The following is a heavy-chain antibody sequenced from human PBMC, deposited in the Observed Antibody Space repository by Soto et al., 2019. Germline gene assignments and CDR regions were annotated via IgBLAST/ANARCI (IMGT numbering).Heavy chain of an antibody. J-gene: IGHJ3*02. Sequence: GASVKVSCKASGGSFSSYTISWVRQAPGQGLEWMGRIIPILGIANYAQKFQGRVTITADKSTSTAYMELSSLRSEDTAVYYCARVFLGIAAAGDDAFDIWGQGTMVTVSS. V-gene: IGHV1-69*02. D-gene: IGHD6-13*01. CDR2: IIPILGIA. CDR1: GGSFSSYT. CDR3: ARVFLGIAAAGDDAFDI.